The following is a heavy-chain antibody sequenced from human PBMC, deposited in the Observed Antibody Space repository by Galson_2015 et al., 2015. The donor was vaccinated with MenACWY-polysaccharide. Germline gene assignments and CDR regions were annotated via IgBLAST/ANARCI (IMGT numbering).Heavy chain of an antibody. V-gene: IGHV2-70*20. D-gene: IGHD3-10*01. J-gene: IGHJ6*02. CDR1: ELSLSTDGMS. CDR3: TRIRTEYNNDSGRFYYYGMDL. CDR2: IDWDDDK. Sequence: PALVKPTQTLTPTCTFSELSLSTDGMSVSWVRQPPGKALEWLALIDWDDDKYYSTSLKTRLTISKDTSKNQVVLTMTNMDPVDTATYYCTRIRTEYNNDSGRFYYYGMDLWGQGTTVTVSS.